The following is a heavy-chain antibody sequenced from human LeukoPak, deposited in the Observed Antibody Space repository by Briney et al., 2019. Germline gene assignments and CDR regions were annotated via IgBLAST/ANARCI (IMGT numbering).Heavy chain of an antibody. V-gene: IGHV3-23*01. J-gene: IGHJ1*01. CDR2: ISGSGGST. CDR3: AKDGPWWGMVRDYPWYFQH. D-gene: IGHD3-10*01. Sequence: GGSLRLSCAASGLTFSSYAMSWVRQAPGKGLEWVSAISGSGGSTYYADSVKGRFTISRDNSKNTLYLQMNSLRAEDTAVYYCAKDGPWWGMVRDYPWYFQHWGQGTLVTVSS. CDR1: GLTFSSYA.